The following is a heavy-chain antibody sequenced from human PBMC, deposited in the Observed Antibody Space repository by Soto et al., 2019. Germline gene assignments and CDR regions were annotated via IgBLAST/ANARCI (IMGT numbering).Heavy chain of an antibody. CDR2: IWYDGNNK. Sequence: PGGSLRLSCAASGFTFSNYGMHWVRQAPGKGLEWVAVIWYDGNNKNYVDSVKGRFTISRDNSKNTLYLQMNSLGAEDTAVYYCARDPHLNYYDSSGYSRAWGSGGWFDPWGQGTLVTVSS. D-gene: IGHD3-22*01. CDR1: GFTFSNYG. V-gene: IGHV3-33*01. J-gene: IGHJ5*02. CDR3: ARDPHLNYYDSSGYSRAWGSGGWFDP.